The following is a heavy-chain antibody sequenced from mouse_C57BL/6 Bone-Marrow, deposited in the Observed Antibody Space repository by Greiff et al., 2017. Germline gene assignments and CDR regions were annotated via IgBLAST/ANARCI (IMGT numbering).Heavy chain of an antibody. J-gene: IGHJ4*01. CDR3: TRGRGITAFYYYAMDY. V-gene: IGHV5-9-1*02. Sequence: EVKLQESGEGLVKPGGSLKLSCAASGFTFSSYAMSWVRQTPEKRLEWVAYISSGGDYIYYADTVKGRFTISSDNARNTLYLQMSSLKSEYTAMYYCTRGRGITAFYYYAMDYWGQGTSVTVSS. CDR1: GFTFSSYA. CDR2: ISSGGDYI. D-gene: IGHD2-4*01.